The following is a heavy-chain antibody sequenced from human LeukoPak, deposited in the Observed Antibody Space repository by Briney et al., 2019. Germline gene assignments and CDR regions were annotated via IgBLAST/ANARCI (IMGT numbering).Heavy chain of an antibody. V-gene: IGHV4-30-4*01. CDR3: AKDRPTWPIDY. Sequence: SETLSLTCTISGGSISSGDYYWSWIRQPPGKGLEWIGYIYYSGSTYYNPSLKSRATISVDTSKNQFSLKLSSVTAADTAVYYCAKDRPTWPIDYWGQGTLVTVSS. CDR2: IYYSGST. D-gene: IGHD5-12*01. CDR1: GGSISSGDYY. J-gene: IGHJ4*02.